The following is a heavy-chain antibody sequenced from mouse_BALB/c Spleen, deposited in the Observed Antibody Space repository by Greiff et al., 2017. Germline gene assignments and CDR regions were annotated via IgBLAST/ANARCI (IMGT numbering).Heavy chain of an antibody. CDR3: AREGYYGLAY. V-gene: IGHV3-2*02. Sequence: EVKLQESGPGLVKPSQSLSLTCTVTGYSITSDYAWNWIRQFPGNKLEWMGYISYSGSTSYNPSLKSRISITRDTSKNQFFLQLNSVTTEDTATYYCAREGYYGLAYWGQGTLVTVSA. CDR1: GYSITSDYA. J-gene: IGHJ3*01. CDR2: ISYSGST. D-gene: IGHD1-1*01.